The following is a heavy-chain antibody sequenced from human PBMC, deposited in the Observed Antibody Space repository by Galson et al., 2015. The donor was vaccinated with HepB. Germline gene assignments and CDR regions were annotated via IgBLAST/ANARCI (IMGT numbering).Heavy chain of an antibody. D-gene: IGHD3-22*01. J-gene: IGHJ3*02. V-gene: IGHV3-48*02. Sequence: FLRLSCAASGFTFSSYSMNWVRQAPGKGLEWVSYISSSSSTIYYADSVKGRFTISRDNAKNSLYLQMNSLRDEDTAVYYCARGINHGLQVPKGYYYDSPKVSAAFDIWGQGTMVTVSS. CDR1: GFTFSSYS. CDR3: ARGINHGLQVPKGYYYDSPKVSAAFDI. CDR2: ISSSSSTI.